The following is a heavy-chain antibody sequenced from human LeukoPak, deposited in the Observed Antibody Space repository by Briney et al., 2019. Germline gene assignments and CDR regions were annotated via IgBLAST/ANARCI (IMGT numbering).Heavy chain of an antibody. CDR2: IIPIFGTA. V-gene: IGHV1-69*05. D-gene: IGHD3-22*01. J-gene: IGHJ4*02. Sequence: SVKVSCKASGGIFSSYAISWVRQAPGQGLEWMGRIIPIFGTANYAQKFQGRVTITTDESTSTAYMELSSLRSEDTAVYYCASSWTYYDDSCGDYYGYWGQGTLVTVSS. CDR1: GGIFSSYA. CDR3: ASSWTYYDDSCGDYYGY.